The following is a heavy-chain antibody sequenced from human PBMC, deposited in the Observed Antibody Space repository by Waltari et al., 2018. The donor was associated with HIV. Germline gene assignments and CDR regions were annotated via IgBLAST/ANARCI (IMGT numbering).Heavy chain of an antibody. V-gene: IGHV1-24*01. Sequence: QVQLVQSGAEVKKPGASVKVSCKVSGYPLPDFSMHWVRQAPAKGLEWMGGFDPEDGETIYAQKFQGRVTMTEDTSTDTAYMELSSLRSEDTAVYYCATVPPSAIQLWPYAFDIWGQGTMVTVSS. J-gene: IGHJ3*02. CDR2: FDPEDGET. D-gene: IGHD5-18*01. CDR1: GYPLPDFS. CDR3: ATVPPSAIQLWPYAFDI.